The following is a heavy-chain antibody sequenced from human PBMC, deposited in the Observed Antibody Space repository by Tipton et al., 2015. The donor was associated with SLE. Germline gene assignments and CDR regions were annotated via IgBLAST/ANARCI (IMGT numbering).Heavy chain of an antibody. CDR1: GFTFNNYG. D-gene: IGHD3-22*01. J-gene: IGHJ3*01. V-gene: IGHV3-74*01. CDR2: ISGDGTST. Sequence: SLRLSCAASGFTFNNYGMHWVRQVPGKGLVWVSRISGDGTSTNYADSVKGRFTISRDNAKNTLYLQMNSLRAEDSAVYYCARASSSGYSPWGQGTTVIVSS. CDR3: ARASSSGYSP.